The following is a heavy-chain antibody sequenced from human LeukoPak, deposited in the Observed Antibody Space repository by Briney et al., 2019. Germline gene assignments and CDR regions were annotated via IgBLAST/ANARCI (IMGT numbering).Heavy chain of an antibody. CDR3: ASHSVRGSGSYYSAIDY. CDR2: IYYSGST. D-gene: IGHD3-10*01. V-gene: IGHV4-59*01. CDR1: GGSISSYY. Sequence: PSETLSLTCTVSGGSISSYYWSWIRQPPGKGLEWIGYIYYSGSTNYNPSLKSRVTISVDTSKNQFSLKLSSVTAADTAVYYCASHSVRGSGSYYSAIDYWGQGTLVTVSS. J-gene: IGHJ4*02.